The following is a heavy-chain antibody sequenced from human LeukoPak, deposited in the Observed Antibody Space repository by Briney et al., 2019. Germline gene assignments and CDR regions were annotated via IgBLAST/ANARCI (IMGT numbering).Heavy chain of an antibody. V-gene: IGHV1-18*01. D-gene: IGHD2-8*02. CDR2: ISGYNGNT. Sequence: ASVKVSCKASGFTFTNYGISWVRQAPRQGLEWMGWISGYNGNTNYAQKFQDRVTMTTDTSTSTAYMELRSLRSDDTAVYYCARDLIQVVHDYWGQGTLVTVSS. CDR1: GFTFTNYG. CDR3: ARDLIQVVHDY. J-gene: IGHJ4*02.